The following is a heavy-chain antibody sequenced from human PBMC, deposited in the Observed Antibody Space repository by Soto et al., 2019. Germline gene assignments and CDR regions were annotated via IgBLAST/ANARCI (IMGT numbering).Heavy chain of an antibody. Sequence: QVQLVQSGAEVKKPGASVKVSCKASGYTFTSYDINWVRQATGQGLEWMGWMNPNSGNTGYAQKFQGRVTMTRNTSLSTAYMELSSLRSEDTAVYYCARTDTVTSYYYYYGMDVWGQGTTVTVSS. V-gene: IGHV1-8*01. D-gene: IGHD4-17*01. CDR1: GYTFTSYD. CDR2: MNPNSGNT. CDR3: ARTDTVTSYYYYYGMDV. J-gene: IGHJ6*02.